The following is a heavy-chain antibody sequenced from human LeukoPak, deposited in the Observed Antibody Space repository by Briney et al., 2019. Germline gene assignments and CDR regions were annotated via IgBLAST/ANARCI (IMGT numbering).Heavy chain of an antibody. CDR2: INSDGSST. Sequence: PGGSLRLSCAASGFTFSSFEMKWVRHAPGKGLVWVSRINSDGSSTSYADSVKGRFTISRDNAKNTLYLQMNSLRAEDTAVYYCLGVQLWQDAFDIWGQGTMVTVSS. CDR1: GFTFSSFE. J-gene: IGHJ3*02. V-gene: IGHV3-74*01. CDR3: LGVQLWQDAFDI. D-gene: IGHD5-18*01.